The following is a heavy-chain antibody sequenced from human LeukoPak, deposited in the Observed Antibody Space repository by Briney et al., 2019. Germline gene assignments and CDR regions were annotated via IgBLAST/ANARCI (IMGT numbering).Heavy chain of an antibody. V-gene: IGHV3-7*03. D-gene: IGHD3-9*01. CDR2: IKEDGREK. CDR3: ARDHYFAEDY. CDR1: GFTFSSFG. Sequence: GGSLRLSCAASGFTFSSFGMSWVRQAPGKGLEWVGNIKEDGREKYYVDSVKGRFTVSRDNAKNSLYLQMSSLSAEDTAVYYCARDHYFAEDYWGQGTLVTVSS. J-gene: IGHJ4*02.